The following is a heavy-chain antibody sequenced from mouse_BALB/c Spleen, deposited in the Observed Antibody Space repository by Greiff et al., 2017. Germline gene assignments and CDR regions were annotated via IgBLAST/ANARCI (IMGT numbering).Heavy chain of an antibody. Sequence: QVQLKESGAELMKPGASVKISCKATGYTFSSYWIEWVKQRPGHGLEWIGEILPGSGSTNYNEKFKGKATFTADTSSNTAYMQLSSLTSEDSAVYYCARRGGNYSPWFAYWGQGTLVTVSA. D-gene: IGHD2-1*01. CDR3: ARRGGNYSPWFAY. CDR1: GYTFSSYW. V-gene: IGHV1-9*01. CDR2: ILPGSGST. J-gene: IGHJ3*01.